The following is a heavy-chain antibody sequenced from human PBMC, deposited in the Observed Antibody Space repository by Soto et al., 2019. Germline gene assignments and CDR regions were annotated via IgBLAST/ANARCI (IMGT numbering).Heavy chain of an antibody. D-gene: IGHD4-17*01. CDR3: ARHYAMTTGTVNFNY. Sequence: QLQMQESGPGLVKPSETLSLTCTVSGASITGSIHYWGWLRQPPGQGLEWIGSIYYSGSTYYNSSLNSRATISVDTSKNQFSLNLSSVTAADTALYYCARHYAMTTGTVNFNYWGQGTLVAVSS. CDR1: GASITGSIHY. CDR2: IYYSGST. V-gene: IGHV4-39*01. J-gene: IGHJ4*02.